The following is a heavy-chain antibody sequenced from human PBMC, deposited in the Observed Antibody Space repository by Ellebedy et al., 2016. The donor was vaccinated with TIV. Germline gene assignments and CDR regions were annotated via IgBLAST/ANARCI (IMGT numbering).Heavy chain of an antibody. CDR1: GFPFRNYA. D-gene: IGHD2-21*01. CDR3: SRDLTQYSSGAGLSDS. V-gene: IGHV3-30-3*01. CDR2: VSFDIDKK. Sequence: PGGSLRLSFEASGFPFRNYAMHWVRQSPRKGLEWVAIVSFDIDKKFYTDSVKGRFTISRDNSKNTLYLDMNSLGVDDTAVYYCSRDLTQYSSGAGLSDSWGQGTLVTVSS. J-gene: IGHJ4*02.